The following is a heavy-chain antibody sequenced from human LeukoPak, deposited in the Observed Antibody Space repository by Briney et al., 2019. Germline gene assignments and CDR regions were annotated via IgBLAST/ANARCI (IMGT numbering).Heavy chain of an antibody. CDR2: ISAYNGNT. CDR1: GYTFTNYG. Sequence: ASVKVSCKASGYTFTNYGISWVRQAPGQGLEWMGWISAYNGNTNYAQKLQGRVTMTTDTSTTTAYMELRSLRSDDTAVYYCARDQNHPYNWFDPWGQGTLVTVSS. J-gene: IGHJ5*02. D-gene: IGHD1-14*01. V-gene: IGHV1-18*01. CDR3: ARDQNHPYNWFDP.